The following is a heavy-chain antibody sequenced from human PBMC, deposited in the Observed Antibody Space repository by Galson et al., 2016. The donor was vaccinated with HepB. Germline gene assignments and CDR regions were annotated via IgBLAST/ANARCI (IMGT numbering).Heavy chain of an antibody. CDR3: AKGRTGTTGPVEY. Sequence: SLRLSCAASGFTFSNYDMSWVRQAPGRGLEWVSGISGSGASTTYADSVKGRFTISRDNSKNALHLQMNSLRDEDTAVYYCAKGRTGTTGPVEYWGQGTLVTVSS. D-gene: IGHD1-1*01. CDR1: GFTFSNYD. V-gene: IGHV3-23*01. CDR2: ISGSGAST. J-gene: IGHJ4*02.